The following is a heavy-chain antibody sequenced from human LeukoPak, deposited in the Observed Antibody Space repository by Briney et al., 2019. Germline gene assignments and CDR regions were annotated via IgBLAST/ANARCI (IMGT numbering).Heavy chain of an antibody. D-gene: IGHD3-10*01. CDR3: ARPGPYGAGSYVDWFDP. CDR1: GLTLSSYW. V-gene: IGHV3-7*01. J-gene: IGHJ5*02. Sequence: AGGSLRLSCAASGLTLSSYWKSWVRHAPGKGLECVANIKQDGSEKDYVDSVKGRFTISRDNAKNSLYLQMNSLRVEDTAVYYCARPGPYGAGSYVDWFDPWGQGTLVTVSS. CDR2: IKQDGSEK.